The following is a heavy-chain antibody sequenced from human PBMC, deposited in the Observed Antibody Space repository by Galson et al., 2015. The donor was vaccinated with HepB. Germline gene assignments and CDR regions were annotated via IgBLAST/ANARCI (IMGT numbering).Heavy chain of an antibody. Sequence: SLRLSCAASGFTFSSYAMHWVRQAPGKGLEWVAVISYDGSNKYYADSVKGRFTISRDNSKNTLYLQMNSLRAEDTAVYYCARGAYSRGDYYFDYWGQGTLVTVSS. CDR1: GFTFSSYA. D-gene: IGHD6-13*01. V-gene: IGHV3-30*04. CDR2: ISYDGSNK. CDR3: ARGAYSRGDYYFDY. J-gene: IGHJ4*02.